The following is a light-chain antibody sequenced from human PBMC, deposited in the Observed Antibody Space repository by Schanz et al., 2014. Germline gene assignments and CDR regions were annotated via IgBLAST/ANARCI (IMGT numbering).Light chain of an antibody. J-gene: IGLJ2*01. CDR1: SSDVGGYNY. Sequence: QSVLTQPPSASGSPGQSVTISCTGTSSDVGGYNYVSWYQQHPGKAPKLMIYEVSQRPSGVPDRFSGSKSGNTASLTVSGLQAEDEADYYCSSYAGSYTVVFGGGTKLTVL. CDR2: EVS. CDR3: SSYAGSYTVV. V-gene: IGLV2-8*01.